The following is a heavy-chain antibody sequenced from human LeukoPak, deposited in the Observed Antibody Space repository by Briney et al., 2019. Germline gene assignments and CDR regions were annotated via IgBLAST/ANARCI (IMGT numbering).Heavy chain of an antibody. D-gene: IGHD3-16*01. CDR1: GFTFRTYW. Sequence: GGSLRLSCAASGFTFRTYWMHWVRQAPGKGLLWVSRINTDGSDTIYADSVKGRFTISRDNANNTLYLQMNSLRAEDTALYYCARAKPGGNWFDPWGQGTLVTVSS. CDR3: ARAKPGGNWFDP. CDR2: INTDGSDT. J-gene: IGHJ5*02. V-gene: IGHV3-74*01.